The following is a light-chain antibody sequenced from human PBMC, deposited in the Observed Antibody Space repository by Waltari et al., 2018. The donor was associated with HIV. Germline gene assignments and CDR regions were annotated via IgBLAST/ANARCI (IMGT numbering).Light chain of an antibody. CDR3: AAWDDSLHGEL. CDR1: YSNIGSNT. CDR2: SNN. Sequence: QSVLTQTHSLSGTPGQRVTISCSGGYSNIGSNTVNWYQQFPGTAPRLLIYSNNQRPSGVPDRFSGSKSGTSASLVISELQSQDEADYHCAAWDDSLHGELFGGGTKLTVL. J-gene: IGLJ2*01. V-gene: IGLV1-44*01.